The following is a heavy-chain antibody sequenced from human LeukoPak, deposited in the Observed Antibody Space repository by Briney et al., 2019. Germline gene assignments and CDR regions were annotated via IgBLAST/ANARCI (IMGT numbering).Heavy chain of an antibody. CDR3: ARDRISMKARGEPDY. J-gene: IGHJ4*02. D-gene: IGHD3-22*01. CDR1: GFTFSTYG. V-gene: IGHV3-33*01. Sequence: PGGSLRLSCAASGFTFSTYGMHWVRQAPGKGLEWVSVIWYDGSSKYYADSVKGRFTISRDNSKNTLYLQINSLRAEDTGVYYCARDRISMKARGEPDYWGPGTLVTASS. CDR2: IWYDGSSK.